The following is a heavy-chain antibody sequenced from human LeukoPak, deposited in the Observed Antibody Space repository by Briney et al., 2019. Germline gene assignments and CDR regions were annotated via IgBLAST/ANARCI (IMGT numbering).Heavy chain of an antibody. Sequence: GGSLRLSCAASGFTFSSYWMSWVRQAPGKGLEWVVNIKQDGSEKYYVDSVKGRFTISRDNAKNSLYLQMNSLTAADTAVYYCARDPEALAITIFGVVTDNYYYGMDVWGQGTTVTVSS. V-gene: IGHV3-7*01. CDR1: GFTFSSYW. CDR2: IKQDGSEK. J-gene: IGHJ6*02. CDR3: ARDPEALAITIFGVVTDNYYYGMDV. D-gene: IGHD3-3*01.